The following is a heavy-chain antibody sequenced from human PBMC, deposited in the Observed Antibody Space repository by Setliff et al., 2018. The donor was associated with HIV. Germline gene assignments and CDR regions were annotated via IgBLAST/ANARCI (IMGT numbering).Heavy chain of an antibody. CDR3: ARIIGSDISGAQYYFDH. D-gene: IGHD1-20*01. V-gene: IGHV4-39*07. CDR1: GGSISVSSHY. CDR2: IHYSGST. Sequence: SETLSLTCTVSGGSISVSSHYWGWIRQPPGKGLEWIGSIHYSGSTSYNPSLKSRLTISVDTSKNQFSLKLDSVTAADTAVYYCARIIGSDISGAQYYFDHWGQGSLVTVSS. J-gene: IGHJ4*02.